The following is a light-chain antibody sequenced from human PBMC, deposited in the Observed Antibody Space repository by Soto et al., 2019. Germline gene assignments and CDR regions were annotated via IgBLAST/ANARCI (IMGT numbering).Light chain of an antibody. CDR1: SSNIGAGYD. J-gene: IGLJ1*01. Sequence: QSVLTQPPSVSGAPGQRVTISCTGSSSNIGAGYDVHWYQQLPGTAPKLLIYGNSNRPSGVPDRFSGSKSGTSASLAITGLAAEDEADYYCQYDDSRLSGYVFGTGTKLTVL. V-gene: IGLV1-40*01. CDR2: GNS. CDR3: QYDDSRLSGYV.